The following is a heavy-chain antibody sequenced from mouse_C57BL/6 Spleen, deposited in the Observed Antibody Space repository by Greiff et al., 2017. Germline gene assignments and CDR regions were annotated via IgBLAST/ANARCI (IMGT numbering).Heavy chain of an antibody. CDR1: GFSFNTYA. Sequence: EAGGGLVQPKGSLKLSCAASGFSFNTYAMNWVRQAPGKGLEWVARIRSKSNNYATYYADSVKDRFTISRDDSESMLYLQMNNLKTEDTAMYYCVRNPYYYAMDYWGQGTSVTVSS. V-gene: IGHV10-1*01. J-gene: IGHJ4*01. CDR2: IRSKSNNYAT. CDR3: VRNPYYYAMDY.